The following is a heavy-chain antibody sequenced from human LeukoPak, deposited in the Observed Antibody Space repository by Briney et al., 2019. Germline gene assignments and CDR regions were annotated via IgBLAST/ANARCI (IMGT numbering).Heavy chain of an antibody. V-gene: IGHV3-23*01. D-gene: IGHD3-22*01. CDR3: AKVAISLIAVVKTPFDS. J-gene: IGHJ4*02. CDR2: ISGSGGST. CDR1: GFTFSSYA. Sequence: PGGSLRLSCAASGFTFSSYAMSWVRQAPGKGLEWVSAISGSGGSTYYADSVKGRFTISRDNSKNTLFLQMSSLRADDTAVYYCAKVAISLIAVVKTPFDSWGQGTLVTVSS.